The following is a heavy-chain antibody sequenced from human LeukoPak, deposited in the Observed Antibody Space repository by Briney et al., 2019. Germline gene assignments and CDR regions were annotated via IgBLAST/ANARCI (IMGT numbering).Heavy chain of an antibody. CDR1: GGSFSGYY. CDR2: INHSGST. J-gene: IGHJ5*02. CDR3: ARPGTVTENWFDP. V-gene: IGHV4-34*01. Sequence: SETLSLTCAVYGGSFSGYYWSWIRQPPGKGLEWIGEINHSGSTNYNPSLKSRVTISVDTSKNQFSLKLSSVTAADTAVYYCARPGTVTENWFDPWGQGTLVTVSS. D-gene: IGHD4-17*01.